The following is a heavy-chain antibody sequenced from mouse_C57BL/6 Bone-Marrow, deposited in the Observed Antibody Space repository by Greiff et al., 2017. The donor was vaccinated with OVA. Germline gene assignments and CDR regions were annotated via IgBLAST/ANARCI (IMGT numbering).Heavy chain of an antibody. CDR1: GFTFSDYG. Sequence: EVKLVESGGGLVKPGGSLKLSCAASGFTFSDYGMHWVRQAPEKGLEWVAYISRGSSTIFYADTVKGRFTISRDNAKNTLFLQMTSLRSEDTAMYYCARGDYWGQGTLVTVSA. CDR3: ARGDY. J-gene: IGHJ3*01. CDR2: ISRGSSTI. V-gene: IGHV5-17*01.